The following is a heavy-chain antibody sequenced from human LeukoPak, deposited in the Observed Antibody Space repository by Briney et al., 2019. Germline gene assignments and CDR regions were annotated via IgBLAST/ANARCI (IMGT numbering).Heavy chain of an antibody. CDR1: GFTFSSYG. CDR3: VRNLAVAGTCFDS. CDR2: ISYDGSTE. D-gene: IGHD6-19*01. V-gene: IGHV3-30*03. Sequence: GRSLRLSCAASGFTFSSYGMHWVRQAPGKGLEWVAGISYDGSTEYYADSVRGRFTISRDNAESSLYLQMNSLRAEDTAVYYCVRNLAVAGTCFDSWGQGTLVTVSS. J-gene: IGHJ4*02.